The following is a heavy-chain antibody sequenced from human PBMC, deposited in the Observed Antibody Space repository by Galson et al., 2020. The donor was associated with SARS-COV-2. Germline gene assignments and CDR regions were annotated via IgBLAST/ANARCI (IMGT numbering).Heavy chain of an antibody. CDR2: TYRGSTYYN. D-gene: IGHD3-3*01. CDR1: GDSVSSNIVA. CDR3: ARGQFSTFDI. Sequence: ETSETLSLTCAISGDSVSSNIVAWNWIRQSPSRGLEWLGRTYRGSTYYNGYAMSVRGRLTIKKDTSRNQISLQLNSVTPEDTAVYYCARGQFSTFDIWGQGTVVTVSS. J-gene: IGHJ3*02. V-gene: IGHV6-1*01.